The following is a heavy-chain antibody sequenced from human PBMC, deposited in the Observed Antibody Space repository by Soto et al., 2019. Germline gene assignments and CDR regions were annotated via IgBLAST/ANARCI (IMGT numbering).Heavy chain of an antibody. Sequence: VQLLESGGGLVQPEGSLRLSCAASGFTFSSYAMGWVRQGPGKGLEWVAVVSIGGSTHYADSVRGRFTISRDNSKNTLSLQMNRLTAEDTAVYFCEKRRGAGGHFDYWGQGALVTVSS. J-gene: IGHJ4*02. D-gene: IGHD2-15*01. CDR2: VSIGGST. CDR1: GFTFSSYA. V-gene: IGHV3-23*01. CDR3: EKRRGAGGHFDY.